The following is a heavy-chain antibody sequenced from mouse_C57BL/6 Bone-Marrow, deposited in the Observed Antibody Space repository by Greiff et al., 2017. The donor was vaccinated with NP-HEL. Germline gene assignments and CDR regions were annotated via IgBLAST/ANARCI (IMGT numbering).Heavy chain of an antibody. CDR2: IDPENGDT. D-gene: IGHD1-1*01. V-gene: IGHV14-4*01. CDR3: TTWGDYYGSRCAY. Sequence: VQLQQSGAELVRPGASVKLSCTASGFNIKDDYMHWVKQRPEQGLEWIGWIDPENGDTEYASKFQGKATITADTSSNTAYLQLSSLTSEDTAVYYCTTWGDYYGSRCAYWGQGTLVTVSA. J-gene: IGHJ3*01. CDR1: GFNIKDDY.